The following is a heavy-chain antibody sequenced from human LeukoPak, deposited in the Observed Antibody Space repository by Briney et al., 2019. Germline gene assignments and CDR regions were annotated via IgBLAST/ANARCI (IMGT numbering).Heavy chain of an antibody. Sequence: GGSLRLSCAASGFTFSSYAMSWVRQAPGKGLEGVSAISGSGGSTYYADSVKGRFTISRDNSKNTLYLQINSLRAEDTAVYYCAKSYAIHVGDYFDYWGQGTLVTVSS. D-gene: IGHD2-15*01. V-gene: IGHV3-23*01. CDR1: GFTFSSYA. CDR2: ISGSGGST. CDR3: AKSYAIHVGDYFDY. J-gene: IGHJ4*02.